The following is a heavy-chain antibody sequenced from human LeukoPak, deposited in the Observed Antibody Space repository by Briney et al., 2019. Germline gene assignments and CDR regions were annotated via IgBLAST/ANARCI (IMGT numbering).Heavy chain of an antibody. CDR2: ISSSSLYT. J-gene: IGHJ4*02. Sequence: QPGGSLRLSCAASGFTFSSYSMNWVRQAPGKGLEWVSYISSSSLYTNYADSVKGRFTISRDNAKNSLYLQMNSLRAEDTAVYYCARRNSGWYYFDYWGQGTLVTVSS. CDR1: GFTFSSYS. D-gene: IGHD6-19*01. V-gene: IGHV3-48*04. CDR3: ARRNSGWYYFDY.